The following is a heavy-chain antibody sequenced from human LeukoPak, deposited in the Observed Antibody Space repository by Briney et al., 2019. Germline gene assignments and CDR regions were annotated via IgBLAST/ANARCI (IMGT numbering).Heavy chain of an antibody. J-gene: IGHJ4*02. D-gene: IGHD3-10*01. V-gene: IGHV1-2*02. Sequence: ASVKVSCKASGYTFTGYYMHWVRQASGQGLEWMGWINPNSGGTNYAQKFQGRVTITADESTSTAYMELSSLRSEDTAVYYCARETGGSGPFTLDYWGQGTLVTVSS. CDR1: GYTFTGYY. CDR2: INPNSGGT. CDR3: ARETGGSGPFTLDY.